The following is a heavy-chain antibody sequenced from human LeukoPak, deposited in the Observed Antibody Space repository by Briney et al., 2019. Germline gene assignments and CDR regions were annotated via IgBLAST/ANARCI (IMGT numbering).Heavy chain of an antibody. Sequence: PGGSLRLSCAASGFTVSSNYMSWVRQAPGKGLEWVSVIYSGGSTYYADSVKGRFTIPRDNAKNSLYLQMNSLRAEDTAVYYCARGDYYDSSGYYSTWGQGTLVTVSS. J-gene: IGHJ4*02. V-gene: IGHV3-53*01. CDR1: GFTVSSNY. D-gene: IGHD3-22*01. CDR2: IYSGGST. CDR3: ARGDYYDSSGYYST.